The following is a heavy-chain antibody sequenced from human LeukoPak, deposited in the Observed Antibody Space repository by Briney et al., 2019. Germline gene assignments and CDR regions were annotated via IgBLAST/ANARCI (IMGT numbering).Heavy chain of an antibody. J-gene: IGHJ6*04. CDR2: ISWNSGSI. CDR3: EKKSGRFSRGWYGRDV. V-gene: IGHV3-9*01. D-gene: IGHD6-19*01. Sequence: GGSLRLSCAASGFTFDDYAMHWVRQAPGKGLEWVSGISWNSGSIGYADSVKGRFTISRDNAKNSLYLQMNSLRAEDTALYYWEKKSGRFSRGWYGRDVGGKGTRVPVS. CDR1: GFTFDDYA.